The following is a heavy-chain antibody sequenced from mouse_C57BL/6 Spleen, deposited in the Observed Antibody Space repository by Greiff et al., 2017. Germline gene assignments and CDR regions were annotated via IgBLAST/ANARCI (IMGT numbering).Heavy chain of an antibody. J-gene: IGHJ1*03. V-gene: IGHV2-2*01. CDR3: ARTSGYVDV. CDR1: GFSLTSYG. CDR2: IWSGGST. D-gene: IGHD3-1*01. Sequence: QVQLKESGPGLVQPSPSLSITCTASGFSLTSYGVHWVRQSPGQGLEWLGVIWSGGSTDYNAAFITRLSISKDNSKSQVFFKMNSLQADDTAIYCCARTSGYVDVWGTGTTVTVSS.